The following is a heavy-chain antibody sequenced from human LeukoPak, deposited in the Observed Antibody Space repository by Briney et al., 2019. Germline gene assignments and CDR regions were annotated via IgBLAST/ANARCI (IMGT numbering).Heavy chain of an antibody. CDR3: ARGSDYYDSSGYYYVDY. D-gene: IGHD3-22*01. Sequence: PGGSLRLSCAASGFTFSSYWMHWVRQAPGKGLVWVPRINSDGSYTSYADSVKGRFTISRDNAKNTLFLQMNSLRAEDTAVYYCARGSDYYDSSGYYYVDYWGQGTLVTVSS. CDR1: GFTFSSYW. V-gene: IGHV3-74*01. J-gene: IGHJ4*02. CDR2: INSDGSYT.